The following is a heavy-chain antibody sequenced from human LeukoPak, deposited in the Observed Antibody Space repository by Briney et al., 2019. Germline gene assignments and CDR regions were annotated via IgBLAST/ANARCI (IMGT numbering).Heavy chain of an antibody. V-gene: IGHV3-43*02. CDR2: ISKDGGGT. D-gene: IGHD1-26*01. CDR3: AKGDRSGSYYNSLVS. Sequence: GGSLRLSCTASGFSLDDYAMHWVRHAPGKSLEWVSLISKDGGGTQYADSVKGRFAISRDNSKNSLHLQMSSLRSEDSALYYCAKGDRSGSYYNSLVSWGQGTLVTVSS. J-gene: IGHJ5*01. CDR1: GFSLDDYA.